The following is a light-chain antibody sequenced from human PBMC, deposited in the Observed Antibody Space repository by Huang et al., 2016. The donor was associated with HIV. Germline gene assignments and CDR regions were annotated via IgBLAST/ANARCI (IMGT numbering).Light chain of an antibody. Sequence: DIVLTQSPATLSLSPRQRATLSCRASQNINNYLVWYQQKPGQAPRLLSYDSFNRATGIPARFSGSGSGTDFTLTINTLEPEDFAVYYCQQRGAWPLTFGGGTKVEIK. J-gene: IGKJ4*01. V-gene: IGKV3-11*01. CDR3: QQRGAWPLT. CDR1: QNINNY. CDR2: DSF.